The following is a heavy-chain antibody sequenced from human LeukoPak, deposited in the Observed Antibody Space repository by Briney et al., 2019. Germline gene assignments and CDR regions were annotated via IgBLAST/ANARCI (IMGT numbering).Heavy chain of an antibody. Sequence: GGSLRLSCAASGFTFSNYNMHWVRQAPGKGLECISYVSSSSSTIYNADSVKGRFTISRDNAKNSLFLQMNSLRAEDTAVYYCVRENFADLFYYWGQGTLVTVSS. J-gene: IGHJ4*02. CDR3: VRENFADLFYY. CDR2: VSSSSSTI. CDR1: GFTFSNYN. D-gene: IGHD1-7*01. V-gene: IGHV3-48*01.